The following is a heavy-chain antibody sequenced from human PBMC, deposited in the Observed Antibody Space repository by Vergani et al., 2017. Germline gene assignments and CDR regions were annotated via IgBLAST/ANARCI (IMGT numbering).Heavy chain of an antibody. CDR3: AKEGGGYCSGGTCYPEY. V-gene: IGHV3-23*01. CDR2: ISGQNYRT. J-gene: IGHJ4*02. Sequence: EVQLLASGGGSAQPGESLRLSCVASGFTFTAHGLNWVRQAPGKGLEWVSGISGQNYRTHYADSVKGRFTISRDDSKNTVYLQMKSLRPEDTAVYYCAKEGGGYCSGGTCYPEYWGEGTLVIVSS. D-gene: IGHD2-15*01. CDR1: GFTFTAHG.